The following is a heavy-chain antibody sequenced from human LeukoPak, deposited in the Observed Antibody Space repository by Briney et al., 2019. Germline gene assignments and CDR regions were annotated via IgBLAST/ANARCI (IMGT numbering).Heavy chain of an antibody. J-gene: IGHJ6*03. CDR3: ATRDYSSSAGSYYYYYMDV. Sequence: ASVKVSCKASRYTFTGYYMHWVRQAPGQGLEWMGWINPNSGGTNYAQKFQGRVTMTRDTSISTAYMELSRLRSDDTAVYYCATRDYSSSAGSYYYYYMDVWGKGTTVTVSS. CDR2: INPNSGGT. V-gene: IGHV1-2*02. D-gene: IGHD6-6*01. CDR1: RYTFTGYY.